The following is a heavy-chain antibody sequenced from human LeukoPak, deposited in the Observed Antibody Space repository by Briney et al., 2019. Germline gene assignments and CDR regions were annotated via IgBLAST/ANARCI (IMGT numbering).Heavy chain of an antibody. V-gene: IGHV4-59*01. CDR3: ARDSGSSPHWFAP. D-gene: IGHD1-26*01. CDR1: GGSISSYY. Sequence: SETLSLTCTVSGGSISSYYWNWLRQPPGKGREWIGHIFYSGTTKYNTSLKSRVTISVNTSKKQFSLKLTSVTAADTAVYYCARDSGSSPHWFAPWGQGTLVTVSS. J-gene: IGHJ5*02. CDR2: IFYSGTT.